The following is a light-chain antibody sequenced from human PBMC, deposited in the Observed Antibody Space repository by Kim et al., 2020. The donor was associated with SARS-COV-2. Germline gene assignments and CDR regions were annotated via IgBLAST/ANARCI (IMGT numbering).Light chain of an antibody. CDR3: NSRDSSGNHYV. J-gene: IGLJ1*01. V-gene: IGLV3-19*01. Sequence: ALGQTVRITCPGDSLRSSYASWYQQKPGQAPVLVIYGKNNRPSGIPDRFSGSSSGNTASLTITGAQAEDESDYYCNSRDSSGNHYVFGTGTKVTVL. CDR2: GKN. CDR1: SLRSSY.